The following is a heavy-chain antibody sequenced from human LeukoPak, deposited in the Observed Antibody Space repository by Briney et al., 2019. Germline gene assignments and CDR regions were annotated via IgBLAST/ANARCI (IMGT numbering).Heavy chain of an antibody. Sequence: PGGSLTLSCAASGFVFSKNGMHWVRQAPGKGLEWVAFIRYDGSDKYYADSVKGRFTISRDNSKNTLYLQMNSLRAEDTAVYYCAKDCELGINWNPFDYWGQGTLVAVSS. J-gene: IGHJ4*02. CDR1: GFVFSKNG. CDR2: IRYDGSDK. V-gene: IGHV3-30*02. CDR3: AKDCELGINWNPFDY. D-gene: IGHD1-20*01.